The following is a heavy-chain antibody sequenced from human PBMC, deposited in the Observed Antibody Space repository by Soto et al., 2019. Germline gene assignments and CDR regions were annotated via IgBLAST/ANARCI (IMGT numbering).Heavy chain of an antibody. CDR2: IWYDGSNK. D-gene: IGHD5-12*01. CDR3: ARSYSGYAFDI. Sequence: GGSLRLSCAASGFTFSSYGMHWVRQAPGKGLEWVAVIWYDGSNKYYADSVKGRFTTSRDNSKNTLYLQMNSLRAEDTAVYYCARSYSGYAFDIWGQGTMVTVSS. V-gene: IGHV3-33*01. CDR1: GFTFSSYG. J-gene: IGHJ3*02.